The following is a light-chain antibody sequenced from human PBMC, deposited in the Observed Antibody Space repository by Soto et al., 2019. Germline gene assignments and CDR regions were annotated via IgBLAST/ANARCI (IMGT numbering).Light chain of an antibody. CDR3: QIYNCAPWT. V-gene: IGKV1-27*01. Sequence: DIQMTQSPSSLSASVGDRVTITCRASQDISNYLAWYQQKPGKVPKLLIYGASTLQSGVTSRFSGSASGTDFNLTIRRLQTEDVATSSCQIYNCAPWTFGQGTKVESK. CDR2: GAS. J-gene: IGKJ1*01. CDR1: QDISNY.